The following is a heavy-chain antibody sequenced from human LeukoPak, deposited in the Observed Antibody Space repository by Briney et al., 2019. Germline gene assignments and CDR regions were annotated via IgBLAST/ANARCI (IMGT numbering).Heavy chain of an antibody. J-gene: IGHJ4*02. CDR3: ARDTPTLPVLRYFDWLSKPEAYYFDY. CDR2: IYTSGST. V-gene: IGHV4-4*07. Sequence: SSETLPLTCTVSGGSISSYYWSWIRQPAGKGLEWIGRIYTSGSTNYNPSLKSRVTMSVDTSKNQFSLKLSSVTAADTAVYYCARDTPTLPVLRYFDWLSKPEAYYFDYWGQGTLVTVSS. D-gene: IGHD3-9*01. CDR1: GGSISSYY.